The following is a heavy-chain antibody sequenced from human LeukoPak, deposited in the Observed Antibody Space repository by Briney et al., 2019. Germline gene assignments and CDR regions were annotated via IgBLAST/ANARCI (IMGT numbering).Heavy chain of an antibody. Sequence: PGGSLRLSCTASGFTFSNYWMHWVRQPPGKGLVWVSRIYVDGRTTNYADSVKGRFIISRDNAKNTVYLEMNSLSVEDTATYYCIRDFRSADLWGQGTLVTVTS. CDR2: IYVDGRTT. CDR1: GFTFSNYW. J-gene: IGHJ5*02. V-gene: IGHV3-74*01. CDR3: IRDFRSADL.